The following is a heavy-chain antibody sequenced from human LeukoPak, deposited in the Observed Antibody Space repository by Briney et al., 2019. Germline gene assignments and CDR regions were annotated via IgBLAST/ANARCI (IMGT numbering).Heavy chain of an antibody. CDR1: GGSISSSSYY. CDR3: ARHVGMIWFDP. J-gene: IGHJ5*02. V-gene: IGHV4-39*01. Sequence: PSETLPLTCTVSGGSISSSSYYWGWIRQPPGKGLEWIGSIYYSGSTYYNPSLKSRVTISVDTSKNQFSLKLSSVTAADTAVYYCARHVGMIWFDPWGQGTLVTVSS. CDR2: IYYSGST. D-gene: IGHD2-21*01.